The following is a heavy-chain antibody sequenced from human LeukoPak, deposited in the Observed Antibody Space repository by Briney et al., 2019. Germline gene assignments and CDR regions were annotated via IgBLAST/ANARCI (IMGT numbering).Heavy chain of an antibody. Sequence: SETLSLTCTVSGASISRSSSYWGWIRQPPGKGLEWIASIYYSGDTYYNLSLKSRVSISIDTSKNQFSLKLSSVTAADTAVYYCVRPSQGVVTGYWFDPWGQGTLVTVSS. D-gene: IGHD3-3*01. CDR3: VRPSQGVVTGYWFDP. V-gene: IGHV4-39*01. CDR2: IYYSGDT. CDR1: GASISRSSSY. J-gene: IGHJ5*02.